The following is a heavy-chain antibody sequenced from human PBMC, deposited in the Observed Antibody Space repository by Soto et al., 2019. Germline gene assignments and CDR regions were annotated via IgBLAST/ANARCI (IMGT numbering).Heavy chain of an antibody. V-gene: IGHV3-48*02. J-gene: IGHJ6*02. CDR1: GFTFSTYN. CDR3: ARDGDRGYDMDV. CDR2: ITNTGETI. Sequence: EVQMVESGGGLVQPGGSLRLSCAGSGFTFSTYNMDWVRQAPGKGLEWISYITNTGETIYYADSVRRRFTISKDNAKNALFLQMNSLRDEDTAVYYCARDGDRGYDMDVWGQGTTVTVSS.